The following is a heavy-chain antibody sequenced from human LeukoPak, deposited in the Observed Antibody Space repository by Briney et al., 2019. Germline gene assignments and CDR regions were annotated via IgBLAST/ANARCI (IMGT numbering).Heavy chain of an antibody. CDR2: ISSSVSTI. J-gene: IGHJ4*02. CDR1: GFIFSSYE. Sequence: PGGSLRLSCAASGFIFSSYEMNWVRQAPGKGLEWVSYISSSVSTIFYADSVKGRFTISRDNAQNSLYLQMNSLRVEDTAVYYCAREAYSSGWSIWDCWGQGTLVTVSS. V-gene: IGHV3-48*03. D-gene: IGHD6-19*01. CDR3: AREAYSSGWSIWDC.